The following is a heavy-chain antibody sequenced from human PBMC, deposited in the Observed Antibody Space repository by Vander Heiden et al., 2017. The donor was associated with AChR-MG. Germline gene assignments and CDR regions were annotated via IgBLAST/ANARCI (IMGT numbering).Heavy chain of an antibody. Sequence: GPGLVKPSETLSLTCTVSGGSISSYYWSWIRQPPGKGLEWIGYIYYSGSTNYNPSLKSRVTISVDTSKNQFSLKLSSVTAADTAVYYCARAWQQLVPYNWFDPWGQGTLVTVSS. J-gene: IGHJ5*02. D-gene: IGHD6-13*01. CDR2: IYYSGST. V-gene: IGHV4-59*01. CDR1: GGSISSYY. CDR3: ARAWQQLVPYNWFDP.